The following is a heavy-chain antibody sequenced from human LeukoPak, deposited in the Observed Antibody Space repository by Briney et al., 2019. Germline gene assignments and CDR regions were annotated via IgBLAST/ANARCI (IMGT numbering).Heavy chain of an antibody. D-gene: IGHD5-12*01. V-gene: IGHV3-9*01. Sequence: GRSLRLSCAASGFTFDDYAMHWVRQAPGKGLEWVSGISWNSGGIGYADSVKGRFTISRDNSKSTLYLQMNSLRPEDTAVYYCAKATGSGYDLGIYYFDYWGLGTLVTVSS. CDR1: GFTFDDYA. J-gene: IGHJ4*02. CDR3: AKATGSGYDLGIYYFDY. CDR2: ISWNSGGI.